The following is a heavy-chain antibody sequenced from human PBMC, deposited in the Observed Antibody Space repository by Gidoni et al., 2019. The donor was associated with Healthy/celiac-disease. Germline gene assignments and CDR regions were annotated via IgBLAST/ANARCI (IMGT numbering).Heavy chain of an antibody. D-gene: IGHD6-19*01. CDR1: AYSISSGYY. J-gene: IGHJ3*02. V-gene: IGHV4-38-2*02. CDR2: IYPSGRT. Sequence: VQLQESGPVLVNPSATLSLTSAVSAYSISSGYYWGWIRQPPGKGLEWIGSIYPSGRTYYNPSLRSRVTISVDTSKNQFSLKLSSVTAADTAVYYCAREASGAVAGDDAFDIWGQGTMVTVSS. CDR3: AREASGAVAGDDAFDI.